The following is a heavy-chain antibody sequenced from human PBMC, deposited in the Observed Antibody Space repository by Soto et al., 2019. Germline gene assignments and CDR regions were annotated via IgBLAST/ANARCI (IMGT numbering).Heavy chain of an antibody. CDR1: GGSISSYY. Sequence: PSETLSLTCTVSGGSISSYYWSWIRQPPGKGLEWIGYIYYSGSTNYNPSLKSRVTISVDTSKNQFSLKLSSVTAADTAVYYCARVVGGSGSYPYGMDVWGQGTTVTVSS. CDR2: IYYSGST. V-gene: IGHV4-59*01. CDR3: ARVVGGSGSYPYGMDV. D-gene: IGHD3-10*01. J-gene: IGHJ6*02.